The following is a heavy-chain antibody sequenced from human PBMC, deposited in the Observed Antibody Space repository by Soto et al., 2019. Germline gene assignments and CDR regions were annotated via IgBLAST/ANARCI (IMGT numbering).Heavy chain of an antibody. CDR3: AHRGYGNHPRDTRFDP. J-gene: IGHJ5*02. V-gene: IGHV2-5*01. CDR1: GFSLSTAGAG. CDR2: IYWIDDT. D-gene: IGHD4-4*01. Sequence: SGPTLVNPTQTLTLTCTFSGFSLSTAGAGVGWIRQPPGKALEWPALIYWIDDTRYSPSLKSRLTITKDTSKSQVVLRMTNMDPVDKATYYCAHRGYGNHPRDTRFDPWGHATPVTVSS.